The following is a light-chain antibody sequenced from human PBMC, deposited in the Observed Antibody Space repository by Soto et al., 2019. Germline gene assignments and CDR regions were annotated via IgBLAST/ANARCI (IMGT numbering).Light chain of an antibody. Sequence: EIVLTQSPGTLSLSPGERATLSCRASQSVSSSYLAWYQQKPGQAPRLLIYVASSRATGIPDRFSGSGSGTDFTLTISRLEPEAFAVYYCQQYGSSWTFGPGTKVEIK. CDR2: VAS. CDR1: QSVSSSY. J-gene: IGKJ1*01. V-gene: IGKV3-20*01. CDR3: QQYGSSWT.